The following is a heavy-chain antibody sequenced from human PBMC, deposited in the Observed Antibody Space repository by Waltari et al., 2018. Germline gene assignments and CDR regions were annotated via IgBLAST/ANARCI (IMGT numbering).Heavy chain of an antibody. D-gene: IGHD3-22*01. Sequence: QLQFQESGPGLVKPSETLSLTCFVSAGSVSSSSYYWGWFRQPPGKGLEWIVTISYSENSDYNPSLTSRVTISVDMPKNQFSLKLTSVTAADTAVYYCAGGVWRGYYYDGSGYPDSWGQGTLVTVSS. V-gene: IGHV4-39*01. J-gene: IGHJ4*02. CDR3: AGGVWRGYYYDGSGYPDS. CDR1: AGSVSSSSYY. CDR2: ISYSENS.